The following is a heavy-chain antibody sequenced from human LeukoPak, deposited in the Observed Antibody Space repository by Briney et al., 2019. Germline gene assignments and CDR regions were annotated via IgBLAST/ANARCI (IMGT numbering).Heavy chain of an antibody. Sequence: GGSLRLSCAASGFYFRKYGIHWVRQAPGKGLEWVAIMWNDGITGKYADSVRGRFSVSGDNSKNTVYLEMDSLRADDTSVYYCARDGSGWSSDYWGQGTLVTVSS. CDR3: ARDGSGWSSDY. V-gene: IGHV3-33*01. D-gene: IGHD6-19*01. CDR1: GFYFRKYG. CDR2: MWNDGITG. J-gene: IGHJ4*02.